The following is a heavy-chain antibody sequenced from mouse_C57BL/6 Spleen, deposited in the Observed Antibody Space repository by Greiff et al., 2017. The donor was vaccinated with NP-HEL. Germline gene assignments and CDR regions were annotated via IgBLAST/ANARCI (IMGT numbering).Heavy chain of an antibody. D-gene: IGHD2-4*01. Sequence: EVKLQESGGGLVKPGGSLKLSCAASGFTFSSYAMSWVRQTPEKRLEWVATISDGGSYTYYPDNVKGRFTISRDNAKNNLYLQMSHLKSEDTAMYYCARIYYDYDGGFAYWGQGTLVTVSA. V-gene: IGHV5-4*03. J-gene: IGHJ3*01. CDR1: GFTFSSYA. CDR3: ARIYYDYDGGFAY. CDR2: ISDGGSYT.